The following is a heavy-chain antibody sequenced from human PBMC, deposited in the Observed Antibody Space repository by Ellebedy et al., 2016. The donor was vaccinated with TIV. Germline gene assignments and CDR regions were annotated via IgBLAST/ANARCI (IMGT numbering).Heavy chain of an antibody. CDR1: GYTFSAYY. V-gene: IGHV1-46*01. CDR2: INLSGGST. CDR3: ARDNANYLSPDAIDI. Sequence: ASVKVSCKTSGYTFSAYYMHWVRQAPGQGLEWLGVINLSGGSTSNAQEFQGRVTMTRDTSTSTVYMELSSLRSEDTAMYFCARDNANYLSPDAIDIWGQGTMVTVSS. J-gene: IGHJ3*02. D-gene: IGHD1-7*01.